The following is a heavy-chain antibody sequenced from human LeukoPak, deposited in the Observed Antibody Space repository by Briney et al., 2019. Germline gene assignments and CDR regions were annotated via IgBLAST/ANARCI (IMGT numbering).Heavy chain of an antibody. CDR3: ARVSYSGYDSLGGYFDY. CDR2: IIPIFGTA. Sequence: SVNVSCTASGGTFSSYAISWVRQAPGQGLEWMGGIIPIFGTANYAQKFQGRVTITADKSTSTAYMELSSLRSEDTAVYYCARVSYSGYDSLGGYFDYWGQGTLVTVSS. V-gene: IGHV1-69*06. CDR1: GGTFSSYA. D-gene: IGHD5-12*01. J-gene: IGHJ4*02.